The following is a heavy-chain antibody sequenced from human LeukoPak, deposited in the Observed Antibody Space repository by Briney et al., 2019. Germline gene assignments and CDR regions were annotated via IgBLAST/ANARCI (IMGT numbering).Heavy chain of an antibody. Sequence: SETLSLTCSVSGGSISDYYWTWIRQPAGKGLEWIGRINASGTTRYNPSLKSRLAMSVDTSKNQFSLKLTSVTAADTAVYFCTRGLAAAYDYNWFDSWDQGTLVTVSS. CDR3: TRGLAAAYDYNWFDS. CDR1: GGSISDYY. V-gene: IGHV4-4*07. CDR2: INASGTT. D-gene: IGHD5-12*01. J-gene: IGHJ5*01.